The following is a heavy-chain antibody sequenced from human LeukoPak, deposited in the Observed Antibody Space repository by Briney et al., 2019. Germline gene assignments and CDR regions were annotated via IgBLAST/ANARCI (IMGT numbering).Heavy chain of an antibody. D-gene: IGHD3-9*01. V-gene: IGHV3-23*01. J-gene: IGHJ2*01. Sequence: GGSLRLSCAASGFTFSSYAMSWVRQAPGKGLEWVSAISGRGGSTYYADSVKGRFTISRDNSKNTLYLQMNSLRAEDTAVYYCAKNPIQYYDILTGPDWYFDLWGRGTLVTVSS. CDR2: ISGRGGST. CDR3: AKNPIQYYDILTGPDWYFDL. CDR1: GFTFSSYA.